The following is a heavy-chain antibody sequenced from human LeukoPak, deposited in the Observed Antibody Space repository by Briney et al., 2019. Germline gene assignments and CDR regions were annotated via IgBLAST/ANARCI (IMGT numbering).Heavy chain of an antibody. CDR1: GFTSSSYV. V-gene: IGHV3-23*01. D-gene: IGHD6-6*01. CDR3: AKDPLRARPSEYFQH. CDR2: IDDSGVTT. Sequence: GGSLRLSCEASGFTSSSYVMNWVRQAPGKGLEWVSTIDDSGVTTYYAGSVKGRFTISRDDSKSTLFLQMNSLRAEDTAVYYCAKDPLRARPSEYFQHWGQGTLVTVSS. J-gene: IGHJ1*01.